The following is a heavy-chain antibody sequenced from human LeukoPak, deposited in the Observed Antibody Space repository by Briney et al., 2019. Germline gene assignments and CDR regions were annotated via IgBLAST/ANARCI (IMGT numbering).Heavy chain of an antibody. J-gene: IGHJ6*02. Sequence: PGGSLRLSCAASGFTFSSYSMSWVRQAPGKGLEWVSSISSSSSYIYYADSVKGRFTISRDNAKNSLYLQMNSLRAEDTAVYYCARDTYGDPYYYYGMDVWGQGTTVTVSS. D-gene: IGHD4-17*01. V-gene: IGHV3-21*01. CDR1: GFTFSSYS. CDR3: ARDTYGDPYYYYGMDV. CDR2: ISSSSSYI.